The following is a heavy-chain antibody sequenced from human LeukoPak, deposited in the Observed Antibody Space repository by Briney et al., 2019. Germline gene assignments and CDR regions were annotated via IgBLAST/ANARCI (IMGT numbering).Heavy chain of an antibody. D-gene: IGHD6-19*01. CDR1: GGSFSGYY. J-gene: IGHJ6*03. Sequence: PSETLSLTCAVYGGSFSGYYWSWIRQPPGKGLEWIGEINHSGSTNCNPSLKSRVTIAVDTSKNQFSLKLSSVTAADTAVYYCARRVSTEYSSGWYHHYYDYYMDVWGKGTTVTISS. CDR3: ARRVSTEYSSGWYHHYYDYYMDV. CDR2: INHSGST. V-gene: IGHV4-34*01.